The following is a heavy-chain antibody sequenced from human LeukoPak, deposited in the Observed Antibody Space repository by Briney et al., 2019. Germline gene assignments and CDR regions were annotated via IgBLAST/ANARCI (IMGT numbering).Heavy chain of an antibody. D-gene: IGHD3-22*01. Sequence: TGGSLRLSCAASGFTFSDYYMSWLRQAPGKGLKWVAYICDSGRTVYYADSVKGQFTISRDNAKNSVYLQMNNLRAEDTAVYYCARDRLGDYDHSGYYDKWGQGTLVTVSS. CDR1: GFTFSDYY. CDR2: ICDSGRTV. V-gene: IGHV3-11*01. J-gene: IGHJ4*02. CDR3: ARDRLGDYDHSGYYDK.